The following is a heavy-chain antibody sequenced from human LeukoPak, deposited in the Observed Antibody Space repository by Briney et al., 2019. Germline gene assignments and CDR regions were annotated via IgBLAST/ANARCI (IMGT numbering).Heavy chain of an antibody. J-gene: IGHJ4*02. CDR2: IYSSGST. V-gene: IGHV4-59*12. CDR1: GGSFSSYY. D-gene: IGHD3-16*02. CDR3: ARRRSYDYVWGSYPRPFDY. Sequence: SETLSLTCAVYGGSFSSYYWSWIRQPPGKGLEWIGYIYSSGSTDYNPSLKSRVTISVDTSKNQFSLKLSSVTAADTAVYYCARRRSYDYVWGSYPRPFDYWGQGTLVTVSS.